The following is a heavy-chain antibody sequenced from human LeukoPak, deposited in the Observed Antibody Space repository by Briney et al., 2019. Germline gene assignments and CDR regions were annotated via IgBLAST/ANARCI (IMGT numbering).Heavy chain of an antibody. CDR1: GFSFSSYA. J-gene: IGHJ4*02. V-gene: IGHV3-23*01. D-gene: IGHD6-19*01. CDR3: ATEDSSGWYGY. Sequence: PGGSLRLSCAASGFSFSSYAMSWVRQAPGKGLEWVSAISGSGGSTYYADSVKGRFTISRDNSKNTLYLQMNSLRAEDTALYYCATEDSSGWYGYWGQGTLVTVSS. CDR2: ISGSGGST.